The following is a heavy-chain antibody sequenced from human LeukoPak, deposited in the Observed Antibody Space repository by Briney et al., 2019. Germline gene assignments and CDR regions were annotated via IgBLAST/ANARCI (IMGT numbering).Heavy chain of an antibody. J-gene: IGHJ3*02. CDR2: IYTSGST. CDR3: ARDRDYYDSSGYPTDAFDI. Sequence: SQTLSLTCTVSGGSISSGSYYWSWIRQPAGKGLEWIGRIYTSGSTNYNPSLKSRVTISVDTSKNQFSLKLSSVTAADTAVYYCARDRDYYDSSGYPTDAFDIWGQGTMVTVSS. CDR1: GGSISSGSYY. V-gene: IGHV4-61*02. D-gene: IGHD3-22*01.